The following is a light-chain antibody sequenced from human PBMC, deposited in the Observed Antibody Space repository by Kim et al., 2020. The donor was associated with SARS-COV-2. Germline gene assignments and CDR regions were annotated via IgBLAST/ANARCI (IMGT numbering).Light chain of an antibody. Sequence: SYELTQPPSVSVSPGQTASITCSGDKLGDKYACWYQQKPGQSPVLVIYQDSKRPSGIPERFSGSNSGNTATLTISGTQAMDEADYYCQAWESSTAVFGTGTKVTVL. J-gene: IGLJ1*01. CDR3: QAWESSTAV. V-gene: IGLV3-1*01. CDR2: QDS. CDR1: KLGDKY.